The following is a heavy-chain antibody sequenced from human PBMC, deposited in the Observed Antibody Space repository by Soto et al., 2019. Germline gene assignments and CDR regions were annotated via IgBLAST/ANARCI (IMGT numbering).Heavy chain of an antibody. D-gene: IGHD2-8*01. J-gene: IGHJ6*02. CDR1: GYTFTSYA. Sequence: ASVKVSCKASGYTFTSYAMHCVRHAPGQRLEWMGWINAGNGNTKYSQKFQGRVTITRDTSASTAYMELSSLRSEDTAVYYCAREFVPYYYYYGMDVWGQGTTVTVSS. CDR3: AREFVPYYYYYGMDV. CDR2: INAGNGNT. V-gene: IGHV1-3*01.